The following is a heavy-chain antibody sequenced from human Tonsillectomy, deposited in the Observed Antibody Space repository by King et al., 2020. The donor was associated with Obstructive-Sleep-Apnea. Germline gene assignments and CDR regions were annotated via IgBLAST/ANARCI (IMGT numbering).Heavy chain of an antibody. CDR2: INLSGST. J-gene: IGHJ3*02. Sequence: VQLQQWGAGLLKPSETLSLTCAVYGGSFSGYYWSWSRQPPGKGLDWIVEINLSGSTNYNPSLKSRVTISVDTSKNQFSLKLSSVTAADTAVYYCARSVSVYDSSGYYSTLGAFDIWGQGTMVTVSS. V-gene: IGHV4-34*01. D-gene: IGHD3-22*01. CDR1: GGSFSGYY. CDR3: ARSVSVYDSSGYYSTLGAFDI.